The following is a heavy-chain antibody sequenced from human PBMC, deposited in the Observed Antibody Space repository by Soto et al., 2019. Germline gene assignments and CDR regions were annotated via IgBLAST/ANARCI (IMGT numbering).Heavy chain of an antibody. V-gene: IGHV1-69*01. CDR1: GAHFSSYA. J-gene: IGHJ6*02. D-gene: IGHD6-19*01. CDR3: ARQKSSGRRSYYYYGMDV. Sequence: KASSKAPGAHFSSYAISWVRQAPGQGPEWMGGIIPIFGTANYAQKFQGRVTITADESTSTAYMELSSLRSEDTAVYYCARQKSSGRRSYYYYGMDVWGQGTTVTVSS. CDR2: IIPIFGTA.